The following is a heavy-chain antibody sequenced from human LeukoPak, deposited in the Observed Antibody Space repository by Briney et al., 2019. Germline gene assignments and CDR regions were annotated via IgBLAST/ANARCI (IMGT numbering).Heavy chain of an antibody. Sequence: SETLSLTCTVSGYSISSGYYWGWIRQPPGMGLEWIGSIYHSGSTYYNPSLKSRVTISVDTSKNQFSLKLSSVTAADTAVYYCARDSGGYCSSTSCYPSFYFDYWGQGTLVTVSS. D-gene: IGHD2-2*03. V-gene: IGHV4-38-2*02. CDR2: IYHSGST. CDR3: ARDSGGYCSSTSCYPSFYFDY. J-gene: IGHJ4*02. CDR1: GYSISSGYY.